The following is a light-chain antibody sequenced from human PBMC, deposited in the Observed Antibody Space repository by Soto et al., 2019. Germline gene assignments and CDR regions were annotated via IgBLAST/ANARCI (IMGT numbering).Light chain of an antibody. CDR1: QSVGST. J-gene: IGKJ2*01. V-gene: IGKV3-11*01. CDR2: DAF. Sequence: EIVLTQSPGTLSLSPGERATLSCRASQSVGSTLAWYQQKPGQAPRLLIYDAFSRANGIPARFSGGGSGPDFTLTIRSLEAEDSAVYYCQQRSTWSYTFGQGTRLEIK. CDR3: QQRSTWSYT.